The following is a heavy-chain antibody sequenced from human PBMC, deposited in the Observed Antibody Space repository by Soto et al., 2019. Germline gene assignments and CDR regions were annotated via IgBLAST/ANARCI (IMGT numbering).Heavy chain of an antibody. V-gene: IGHV3-30*03. CDR2: ASYDGSET. J-gene: IGHJ4*02. CDR1: GFDFRSYG. D-gene: IGHD3-10*01. CDR3: VRDSGWPILNFDS. Sequence: RLSCAASGFDFRSYGIHWVRQAPGRGLEWVAAASYDGSETYYADSAKGRFTVSKEISKNTVFLQMNALRHEDTALYFCVRDSGWPILNFDSWGQGTLVTVSS.